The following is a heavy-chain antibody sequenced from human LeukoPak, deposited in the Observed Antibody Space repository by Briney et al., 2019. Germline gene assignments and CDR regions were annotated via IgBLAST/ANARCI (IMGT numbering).Heavy chain of an antibody. CDR3: VRSQYWRFDD. CDR1: GDSVSNNSAV. D-gene: IGHD2-8*02. Sequence: SQTLSPTCAISGDSVSNNSAVWNWIRQSPSRGLEWLGRTYYRSKWYNDYGVSVKSRITVNPDTSKNQFSLQLNSVTPEDTAVYYCVRSQYWRFDDWGQGTLVTVSS. CDR2: TYYRSKWYN. J-gene: IGHJ4*02. V-gene: IGHV6-1*01.